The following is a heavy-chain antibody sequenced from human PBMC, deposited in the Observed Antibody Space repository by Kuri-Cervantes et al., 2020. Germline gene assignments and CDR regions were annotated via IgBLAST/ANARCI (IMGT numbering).Heavy chain of an antibody. V-gene: IGHV1-2*02. CDR2: INPNSGGT. Sequence: ASVKVSCKTSGYPFTTCNISWVRQAPGQGLEWMGWINPNSGGTNYAQKFQGRVTMTRDTSISTAYMELSRLRSDDTAVYYCAGERHTTTMFIDYWGQGTLVTVSS. CDR3: AGERHTTTMFIDY. CDR1: GYPFTTCN. J-gene: IGHJ4*02. D-gene: IGHD3-10*02.